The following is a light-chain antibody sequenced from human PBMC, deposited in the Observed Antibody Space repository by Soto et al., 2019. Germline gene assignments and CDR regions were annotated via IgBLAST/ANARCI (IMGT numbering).Light chain of an antibody. V-gene: IGKV1-5*01. CDR2: DVS. CDR1: QTIGRW. J-gene: IGKJ1*01. CDR3: QQYSSYRT. Sequence: DIPMTQSPSTLSASVGDRVTTTCRASQTIGRWLAWYQQKPGKAPKLLIYDVSTLESGVPSRFSGSGSGTEFTLTISSLQPDDFATYYCQQYSSYRTFGQGTKVEIK.